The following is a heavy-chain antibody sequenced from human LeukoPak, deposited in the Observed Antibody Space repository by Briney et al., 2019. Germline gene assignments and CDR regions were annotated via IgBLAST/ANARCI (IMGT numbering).Heavy chain of an antibody. Sequence: SETLSLTCAVYGGSLSNYYWSLIRQPPGKGLEWIGEINHSGSTKYNPSLKSRVTISVDMSKNQFSLELSSVTAADMAVYYCARGPASGSTFAWFDPWGQGTLVTVSS. D-gene: IGHD3-10*01. CDR1: GGSLSNYY. V-gene: IGHV4-34*01. CDR2: INHSGST. J-gene: IGHJ5*02. CDR3: ARGPASGSTFAWFDP.